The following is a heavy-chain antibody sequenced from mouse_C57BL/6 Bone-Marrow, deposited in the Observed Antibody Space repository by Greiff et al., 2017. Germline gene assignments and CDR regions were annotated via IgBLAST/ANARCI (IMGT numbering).Heavy chain of an antibody. Sequence: EVKLMESGGGLVKPGGSLKLSCAASGFTFSDYGMHWVRQAPEKGLEWVAYISSGSSTIYYADTVKGRFTISRDHATNTLFLQLTSLRSEDTGMYYGARGDYCSREWYYYAMDYWGQGTSVTVSA. CDR2: ISSGSSTI. CDR1: GFTFSDYG. V-gene: IGHV5-17*01. D-gene: IGHD1-1*01. J-gene: IGHJ4*01. CDR3: ARGDYCSREWYYYAMDY.